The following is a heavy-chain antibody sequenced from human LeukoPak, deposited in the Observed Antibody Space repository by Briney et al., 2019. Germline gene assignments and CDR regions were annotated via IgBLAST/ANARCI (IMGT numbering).Heavy chain of an antibody. Sequence: HPGGSLRLSCVASGFTLSSYAMSWVRQAPGKGLEWVSAISGSGGSTYYADSVKGRFTISRDNSKNTLYLQMNSLRAEDTALYYCAKDHSLGYCTSTSCYGLDYWGQGTLVTVSS. J-gene: IGHJ4*02. CDR1: GFTLSSYA. CDR3: AKDHSLGYCTSTSCYGLDY. V-gene: IGHV3-23*01. D-gene: IGHD2-2*01. CDR2: ISGSGGST.